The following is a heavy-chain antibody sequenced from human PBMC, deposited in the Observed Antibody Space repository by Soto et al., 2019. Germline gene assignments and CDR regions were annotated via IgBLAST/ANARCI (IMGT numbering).Heavy chain of an antibody. J-gene: IGHJ4*02. CDR1: GFSLTTSGVG. Sequence: GPTQVKPRQTLTLTCTFSGFSLTTSGVGVGWIRQSPGKAPEWLALIYWDDDKRYSPSLKSRLTITKDTSKSQVVLTMADLDPADTATYYCAHRVLRTVFGLVTTTAIYFDFWGQGTPVAVSS. V-gene: IGHV2-5*02. D-gene: IGHD3-3*01. CDR3: AHRVLRTVFGLVTTTAIYFDF. CDR2: IYWDDDK.